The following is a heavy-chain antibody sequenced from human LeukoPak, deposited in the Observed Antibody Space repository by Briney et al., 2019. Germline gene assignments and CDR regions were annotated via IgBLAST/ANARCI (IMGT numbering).Heavy chain of an antibody. V-gene: IGHV3-64*04. CDR3: AKDFYYYDNNGYTFEY. CDR2: ITNNGVST. Sequence: GGSLRLTCSASGFTFSNYALAWVRQAPGKGLECVSVITNNGVSTYYADSVKGRFTISRDNSKSTLHLQMNSLRAEDTAVYYCAKDFYYYDNNGYTFEYWGQGTLVTVSS. D-gene: IGHD3-22*01. CDR1: GFTFSNYA. J-gene: IGHJ4*02.